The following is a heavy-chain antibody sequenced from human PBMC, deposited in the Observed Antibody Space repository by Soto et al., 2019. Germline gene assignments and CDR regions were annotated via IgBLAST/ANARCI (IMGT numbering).Heavy chain of an antibody. CDR2: INPSDGNR. D-gene: IGHD3-22*01. CDR3: ARDRLRGYDSSGFYS. CDR1: GYTFTDYY. Sequence: EASVKVSCKASGYTFTDYYMHWVRQAPGQGLEWMGWINPSDGNRNFAQKFEDRVTMTTATSTNTVFLELRSLKSDDTAIYYCARDRLRGYDSSGFYSWGQGTMVTVSS. V-gene: IGHV1-2*02. J-gene: IGHJ4*02.